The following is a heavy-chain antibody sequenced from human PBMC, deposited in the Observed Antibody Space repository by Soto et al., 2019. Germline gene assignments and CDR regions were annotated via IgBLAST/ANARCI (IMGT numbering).Heavy chain of an antibody. CDR1: GFTFINYG. CDR2: IWYDGSNK. V-gene: IGHV3-33*01. CDR3: XXXXXXSWYLRWFDP. D-gene: IGHD6-13*01. Sequence: QVQLVESGGGVVQPGRSLRLSCAASGFTFINYGMHWVRQAPGKGLEWVAVIWYDGSNKYYADSVKGRFTISRDNSKXXXXXXXXXXXXXXXXXXXXXXXXXXSWYLRWFDPWGQGTLVTVS. J-gene: IGHJ5*02.